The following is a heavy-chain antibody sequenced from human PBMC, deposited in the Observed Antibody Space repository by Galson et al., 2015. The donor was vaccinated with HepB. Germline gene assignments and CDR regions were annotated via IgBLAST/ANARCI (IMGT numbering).Heavy chain of an antibody. CDR2: IRSKANSYAT. CDR3: TPSSGSASGRYYYGMDV. V-gene: IGHV3-73*01. CDR1: GFTFSGSA. Sequence: SLRLSCAASGFTFSGSAMHWVRQASGKGLEWVGRIRSKANSYATAYAASVKGRFTISRDDSKNTAYLQMNSLKTEDTAVYYCTPSSGSASGRYYYGMDVWGQGTTVTVSS. D-gene: IGHD1-26*01. J-gene: IGHJ6*02.